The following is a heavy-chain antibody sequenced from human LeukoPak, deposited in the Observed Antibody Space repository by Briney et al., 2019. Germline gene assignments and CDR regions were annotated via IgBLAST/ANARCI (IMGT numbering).Heavy chain of an antibody. D-gene: IGHD3-10*01. CDR1: GYTLTELS. CDR3: ATARITYYGSGSYSHFDY. CDR2: FDPEDGET. Sequence: ASVKVSCKVSGYTLTELSMHWVRQAPGKGLEWMGGFDPEDGETIYAQKFQGRVTMTEDTSTDTAYMELSSLRSEDTAVYYCATARITYYGSGSYSHFDYWDQGTLVTVSS. V-gene: IGHV1-24*01. J-gene: IGHJ4*01.